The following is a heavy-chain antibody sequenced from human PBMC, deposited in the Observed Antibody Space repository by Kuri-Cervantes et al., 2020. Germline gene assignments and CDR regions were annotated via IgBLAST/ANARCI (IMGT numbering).Heavy chain of an antibody. CDR2: ISSSSSYI. CDR1: GFTFSSYS. V-gene: IGHV3-21*01. CDR3: ARALDYDSSGYRHGYYYYGMDV. D-gene: IGHD3-22*01. J-gene: IGHJ6*02. Sequence: GGSLRLSCAASGFTFSSYSMNWVRQAPGKGLEWVSSISSSSSYIYYADSVKGRFTISRDNAKNSLYLQMNSLRAEDTAVYYCARALDYDSSGYRHGYYYYGMDVWGQGTTVTVSS.